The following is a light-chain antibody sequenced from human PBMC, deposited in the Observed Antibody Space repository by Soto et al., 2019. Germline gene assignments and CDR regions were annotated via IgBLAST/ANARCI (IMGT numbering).Light chain of an antibody. V-gene: IGLV2-23*01. Sequence: QSALTQPASVSGSPGQSITISCTGTSSDVGSYNLVSWYQQHPSKAPKLMIYEGSKRPSGVSNRFSGSKSGNTASLTISGLQAEDEADYYCCSYAGSRTLVFGGGTKVTVL. CDR1: SSDVGSYNL. CDR2: EGS. CDR3: CSYAGSRTLV. J-gene: IGLJ2*01.